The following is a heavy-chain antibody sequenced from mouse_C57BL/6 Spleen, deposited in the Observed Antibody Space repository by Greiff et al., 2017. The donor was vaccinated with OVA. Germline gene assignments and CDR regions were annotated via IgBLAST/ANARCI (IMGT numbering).Heavy chain of an antibody. CDR3: ARDELGRGAMDY. D-gene: IGHD4-1*01. Sequence: EVKLQESGPGLVKPSQSLSLTCSVTGYSITSGYYWNWIRQFPGNKLEWMGYISYDGSNNYNPSLKNRISITRDTSKNQFFLKLNSVTTEDTATYYCARDELGRGAMDYWGQGTSVTVSS. J-gene: IGHJ4*01. CDR2: ISYDGSN. CDR1: GYSITSGYY. V-gene: IGHV3-6*01.